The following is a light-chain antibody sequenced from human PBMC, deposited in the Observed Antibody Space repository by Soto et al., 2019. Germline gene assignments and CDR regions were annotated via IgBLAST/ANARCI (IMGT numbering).Light chain of an antibody. Sequence: EIVFTPSPGALSLSPGERATLSCRASQSVRSSHLAWYQQKPGQGPRLLIYGASSRATGIPDRFSGSGSGTDFTLTISRLEPEDFAVYYCQQYSSSPPTFGGGTKVDIK. CDR3: QQYSSSPPT. CDR1: QSVRSSH. V-gene: IGKV3-20*01. CDR2: GAS. J-gene: IGKJ4*01.